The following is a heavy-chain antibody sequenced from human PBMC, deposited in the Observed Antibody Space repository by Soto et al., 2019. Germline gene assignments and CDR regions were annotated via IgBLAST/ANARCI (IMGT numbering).Heavy chain of an antibody. CDR1: GFTFSSYA. Sequence: EVQLLESGGGLVQPGGSLRLSCAASGFTFSSYAMSWVRQAPGKGLEWVSAISGSGGSTYYADSVKGRFTISRDNSKNTLYLQMNSLRAEDTAVYYCAKDLYYYDSSGSVVVYAFDIWGQGTMVTVSS. D-gene: IGHD3-22*01. CDR2: ISGSGGST. V-gene: IGHV3-23*01. CDR3: AKDLYYYDSSGSVVVYAFDI. J-gene: IGHJ3*02.